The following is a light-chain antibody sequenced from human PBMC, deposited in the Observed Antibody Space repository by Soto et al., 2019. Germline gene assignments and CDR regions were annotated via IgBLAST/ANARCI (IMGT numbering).Light chain of an antibody. CDR3: QQYYSPWT. CDR1: QSVLYSSNNKNY. J-gene: IGKJ1*01. CDR2: WAS. Sequence: DIVMTQSPDSLAVSLCERATINCKSSQSVLYSSNNKNYLAWYQQKPGQPPKLLIYWASTRESGVPDRFSGSGSGTDFTLTISSLQAEDVAVYYCQQYYSPWTFGQGTKVELK. V-gene: IGKV4-1*01.